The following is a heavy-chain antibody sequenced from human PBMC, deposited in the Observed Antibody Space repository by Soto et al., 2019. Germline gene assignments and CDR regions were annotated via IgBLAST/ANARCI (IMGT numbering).Heavy chain of an antibody. CDR3: ERDRVGSSSRESKLYYYYGMDV. V-gene: IGHV1-69*06. CDR1: GGTFSSYA. CDR2: IIPIFGTA. J-gene: IGHJ6*02. D-gene: IGHD6-13*01. Sequence: QVQLVQSGAEVKKPGSSVKVSCKASGGTFSSYAISWVRQAPGQGLEWMGGIIPIFGTANYAQKFQGRVTITADKSTSTAYMELSSLRSEYKAVYYCERDRVGSSSRESKLYYYYGMDVWGQGTTVTVSS.